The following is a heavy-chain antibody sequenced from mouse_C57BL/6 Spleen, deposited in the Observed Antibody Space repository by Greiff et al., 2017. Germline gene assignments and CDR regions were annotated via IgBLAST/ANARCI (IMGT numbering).Heavy chain of an antibody. CDR3: ARGSTTVVAPGWYFDV. D-gene: IGHD1-1*01. Sequence: VKLQESGAELARPGASVKLSCKASGYTFTSYGISWVKQRTGQGLEWIGEIYPRSGNTYYNEKFKGKATLTADKSSSTAYMELRSLTSEDSAVYFCARGSTTVVAPGWYFDVWGTGTTVTVSS. V-gene: IGHV1-81*01. CDR1: GYTFTSYG. J-gene: IGHJ1*03. CDR2: IYPRSGNT.